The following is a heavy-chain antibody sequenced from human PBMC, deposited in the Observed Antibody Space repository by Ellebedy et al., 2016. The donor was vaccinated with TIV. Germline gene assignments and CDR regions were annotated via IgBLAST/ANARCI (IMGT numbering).Heavy chain of an antibody. V-gene: IGHV4-59*02. CDR3: ARDFRGVDEPFDI. CDR1: GGSVKSYY. Sequence: MPGGSLRLSCTVSGGSVKSYYWSWVRQPPGKGLEWIGYVYHIGDTKYNPSLKSRVSMSLDMSKNHFSLRLTSVTATDTAVYYCARDFRGVDEPFDIWGQGTMVTVSS. D-gene: IGHD3-10*01. CDR2: VYHIGDT. J-gene: IGHJ3*02.